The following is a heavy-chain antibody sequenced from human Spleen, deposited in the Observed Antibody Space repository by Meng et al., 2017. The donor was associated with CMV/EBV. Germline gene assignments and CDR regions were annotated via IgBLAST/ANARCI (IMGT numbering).Heavy chain of an antibody. CDR1: GFTFGHYA. D-gene: IGHD6-13*01. V-gene: IGHV3-23*01. CDR3: ARDYIIPAAGFDS. CDR2: ISGSGGST. J-gene: IGHJ4*02. Sequence: GGSLRLSCAASGFTFGHYAMTWVRQAPGEGLQWVSYISGSGGSTYYAESVKGRFTISRDNSKNTLYLQMNSLRVDDTAVYYCARDYIIPAAGFDSWGQGSLVTVSS.